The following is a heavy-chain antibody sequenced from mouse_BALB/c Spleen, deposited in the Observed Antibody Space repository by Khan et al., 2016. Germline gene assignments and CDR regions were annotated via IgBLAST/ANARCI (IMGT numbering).Heavy chain of an antibody. CDR2: INRNGGST. J-gene: IGHJ2*01. Sequence: EVELVESGGGLVKPGGSLKLSCAASGFTFSTYGMSWVRQTPDKRLELIATINRNGGSTYYPGSVKGRFTISRDNAKNTLYLQRSSLKSEDTAMYYCARENYRYYFDYWGQGTTLTVSS. D-gene: IGHD2-14*01. CDR3: ARENYRYYFDY. V-gene: IGHV5-6-3*01. CDR1: GFTFSTYG.